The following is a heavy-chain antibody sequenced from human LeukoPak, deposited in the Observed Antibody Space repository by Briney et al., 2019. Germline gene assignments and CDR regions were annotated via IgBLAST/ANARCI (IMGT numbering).Heavy chain of an antibody. J-gene: IGHJ4*02. CDR1: GYTFTSYG. CDR2: IIAYNGNT. Sequence: ASVKASCKASGYTFTSYGISWVRQAPGQGLEWMGWIIAYNGNTNYAQKLQGRVTMTTDTSTSTAYMELRSLRSDDTAVYYCARDRCSSTSCYSSGVDYWGQGTLVTVSS. D-gene: IGHD2-2*02. V-gene: IGHV1-18*01. CDR3: ARDRCSSTSCYSSGVDY.